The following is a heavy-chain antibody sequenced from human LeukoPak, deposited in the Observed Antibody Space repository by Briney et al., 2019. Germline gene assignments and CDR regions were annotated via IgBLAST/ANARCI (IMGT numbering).Heavy chain of an antibody. J-gene: IGHJ4*02. Sequence: ASVKVSCKASGYTFTCYYMHWVRHAPGQGHEWMGWINPNSGGTKYAQKFQGRVTMTRDTSISTAYMELSRLRSDDTAVYYCARVPGIAVAGTAEGLYYFDYWGQGTLVTVSS. D-gene: IGHD6-19*01. CDR3: ARVPGIAVAGTAEGLYYFDY. CDR1: GYTFTCYY. V-gene: IGHV1-2*02. CDR2: INPNSGGT.